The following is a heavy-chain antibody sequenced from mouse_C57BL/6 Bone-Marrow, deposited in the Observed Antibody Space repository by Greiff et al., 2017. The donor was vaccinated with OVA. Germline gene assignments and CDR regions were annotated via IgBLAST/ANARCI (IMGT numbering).Heavy chain of an antibody. V-gene: IGHV7-3*01. D-gene: IGHD1-2*01. Sequence: EVKLVESGGGLVQPGGSLSLSCAASGFTFTDYYMSWVRQPPGKGLEWLGIISTKANGHTTAYSASVKGRFTIHRANSKRYIDLNMIELRAADSATYYCAKYHYGRFAYWGQGTLVTVSA. CDR2: ISTKANGHTT. CDR3: AKYHYGRFAY. CDR1: GFTFTDYY. J-gene: IGHJ3*01.